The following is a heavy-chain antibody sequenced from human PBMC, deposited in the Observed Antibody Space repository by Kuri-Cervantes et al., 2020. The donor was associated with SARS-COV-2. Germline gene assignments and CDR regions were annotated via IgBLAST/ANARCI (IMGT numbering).Heavy chain of an antibody. CDR1: GDTFTSYY. CDR3: YCAPKEGFDS. V-gene: IGHV1-46*01. D-gene: IGHD2-21*01. Sequence: ASVQVSCKASGDTFTSYYMHWVRQAPGQGLEWMGMVKTNSGNTLYAQIFQGRVTMTRDTSTSTVYLELSSLTSEDTAIYYCYCAPKEGFDSWGQGTLVTVSS. CDR2: VKTNSGNT. J-gene: IGHJ4*02.